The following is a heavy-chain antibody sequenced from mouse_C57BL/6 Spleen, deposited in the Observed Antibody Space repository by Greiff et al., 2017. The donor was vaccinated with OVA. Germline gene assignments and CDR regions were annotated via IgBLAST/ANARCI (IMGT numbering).Heavy chain of an antibody. J-gene: IGHJ4*01. CDR3: ARSDYDDVFYAMDY. D-gene: IGHD2-4*01. CDR2: ISYDGSN. Sequence: EVKLQESGPGLVKPSQSLSLTCSVTGYSITSGYYWNWIRQFPGNKLEWMGYISYDGSNNYNPSLKNRISITRDTSKNQFFLKLNSVTTEDTATYYCARSDYDDVFYAMDYWGQGTSVTVSS. CDR1: GYSITSGYY. V-gene: IGHV3-6*01.